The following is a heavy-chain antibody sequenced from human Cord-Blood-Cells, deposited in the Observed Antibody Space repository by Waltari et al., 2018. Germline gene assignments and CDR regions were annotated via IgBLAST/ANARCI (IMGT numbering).Heavy chain of an antibody. Sequence: QVQLVQSVAGVKKPGASVKVPCKTSGGPFGRYATSWVQRAAGPGLEWMGGIIPIFGTANYAQKFQGRVTITADKSTSTAYMELSSLRSEDTAVYYCARDPNYDFWSGYYAFDIWGQGTMVTVSS. CDR2: IIPIFGTA. J-gene: IGHJ3*02. D-gene: IGHD3-3*01. CDR1: GGPFGRYA. CDR3: ARDPNYDFWSGYYAFDI. V-gene: IGHV1-69*06.